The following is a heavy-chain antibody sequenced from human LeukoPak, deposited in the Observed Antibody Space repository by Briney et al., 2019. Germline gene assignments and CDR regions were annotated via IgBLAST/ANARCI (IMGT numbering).Heavy chain of an antibody. J-gene: IGHJ6*02. CDR2: IYYSGST. CDR1: GGSISASSYY. CDR3: ARDNWNYGSSMDV. Sequence: SETLSLTCTVSGGSISASSYYWGWIRQPPGKGLEWIGYIYYSGSTNYNPSLKSRVTISVDTSKNQFSLKLSSVTAADTAVYYCARDNWNYGSSMDVWGQGTTVTVSS. V-gene: IGHV4-61*01. D-gene: IGHD1-7*01.